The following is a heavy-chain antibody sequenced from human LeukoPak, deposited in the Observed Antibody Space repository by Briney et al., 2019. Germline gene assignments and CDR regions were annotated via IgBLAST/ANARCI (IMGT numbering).Heavy chain of an antibody. Sequence: ASVKVSCKASGYTFTGYYMHWVRQAPGQGLEWMGWINPNSGGTNYAQKFQGRVTMTRDTSISTAYMELSRLRSDETAVYYCARDHGKQWPKGDYWGQGTLVTVSS. J-gene: IGHJ4*02. CDR1: GYTFTGYY. CDR3: ARDHGKQWPKGDY. CDR2: INPNSGGT. D-gene: IGHD6-19*01. V-gene: IGHV1-2*02.